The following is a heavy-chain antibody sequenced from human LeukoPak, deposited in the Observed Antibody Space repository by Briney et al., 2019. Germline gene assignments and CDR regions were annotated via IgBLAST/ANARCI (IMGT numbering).Heavy chain of an antibody. D-gene: IGHD3-10*01. CDR2: ISSDATTT. Sequence: GGSLRLSCVASGFSINNYWMHWVRQAPGKGLMWVSRISSDATTTNYADSVKGRFTVSRDNAKNMVYLQMNSLRAEDTAVYYCARARGGYYGMDVWGKGTTVTVSS. CDR3: ARARGGYYGMDV. CDR1: GFSINNYW. J-gene: IGHJ6*04. V-gene: IGHV3-74*01.